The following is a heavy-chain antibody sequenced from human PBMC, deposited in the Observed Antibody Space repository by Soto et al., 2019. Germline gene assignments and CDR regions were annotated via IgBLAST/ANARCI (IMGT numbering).Heavy chain of an antibody. CDR3: GRHRRYCSSTTCYIDWFDP. D-gene: IGHD2-2*02. CDR2: INNSGST. CDR1: GGSFSGYY. V-gene: IGHV4-34*01. Sequence: SETLSLTCGVRGGSFSGYYWGWVRQPPGKVLGWIGEINNSGSTDYNASLKRRVTILVDTSKNRFSLKLTAGTAAGTGWYYSGRHRRYCSSTTCYIDWFDPWGQGTLVPVS. J-gene: IGHJ5*02.